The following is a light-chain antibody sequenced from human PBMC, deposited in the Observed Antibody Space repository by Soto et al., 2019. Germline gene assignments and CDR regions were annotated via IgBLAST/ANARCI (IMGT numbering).Light chain of an antibody. CDR3: CSYAGRFTYV. V-gene: IGLV2-11*01. CDR2: DVT. CDR1: SGDVGSYNY. Sequence: QSALTQPRSVSGSPGQSVTISCTGTSGDVGSYNYVSWYQQHAGKAPQLIVYDVTKRPSGVPDRFSGSKSGNTASLAISGLQAEDEADYYCCSYAGRFTYVFGTGTKLTVL. J-gene: IGLJ1*01.